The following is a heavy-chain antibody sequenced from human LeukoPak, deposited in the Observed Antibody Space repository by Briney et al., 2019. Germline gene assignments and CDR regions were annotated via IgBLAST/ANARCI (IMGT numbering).Heavy chain of an antibody. J-gene: IGHJ5*02. CDR1: GGSFSGYY. CDR2: INHSGST. V-gene: IGHV4-34*01. D-gene: IGHD4-17*01. CDR3: ARARRYGDYSWFDP. Sequence: PSETLSLTCAVYGGSFSGYYWSWIRQPPGKGLEWIGEINHSGSTNYNPSLKSRVTISVDTSKNQFSLKLSSVTAADTAVYYCARARRYGDYSWFDPWGQGTLVTVSS.